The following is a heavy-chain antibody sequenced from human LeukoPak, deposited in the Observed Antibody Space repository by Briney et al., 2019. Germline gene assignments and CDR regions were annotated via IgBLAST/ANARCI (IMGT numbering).Heavy chain of an antibody. CDR3: ARDHGYSGYEYFDY. CDR1: GFTFSSYS. V-gene: IGHV3-21*01. J-gene: IGHJ4*02. D-gene: IGHD5-12*01. Sequence: GGSLRLSCAASGFTFSSYSMNWVRQAPGKGLEWVSSISSSSSYIYYADSVKGRFTISRDNAKNSLYLQMNSLRAEDTAVYYCARDHGYSGYEYFDYWGQGTLVTVSS. CDR2: ISSSSSYI.